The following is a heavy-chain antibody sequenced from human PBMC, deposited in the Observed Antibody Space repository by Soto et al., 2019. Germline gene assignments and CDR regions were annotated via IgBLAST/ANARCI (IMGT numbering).Heavy chain of an antibody. CDR1: GHTFTSYG. Sequence: QVHLVQSGAEVKKPGASVKVSCKGYGHTFTSYGITWVRQAPGQGLEWMGWISAHNGNTDYAQKLQGRVTVTRDTSTSTAYMELRSLRSDDTAVYYCARGRYGDYWGQGALVTVSS. D-gene: IGHD1-1*01. CDR2: ISAHNGNT. J-gene: IGHJ4*02. CDR3: ARGRYGDY. V-gene: IGHV1-18*01.